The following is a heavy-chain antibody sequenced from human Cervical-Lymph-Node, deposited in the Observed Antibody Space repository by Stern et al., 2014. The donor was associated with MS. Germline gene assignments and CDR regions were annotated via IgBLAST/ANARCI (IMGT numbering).Heavy chain of an antibody. CDR2: LFPVFGTP. J-gene: IGHJ5*02. Sequence: VHLVASGAEVTKPGSSVKVSCKASGGTFSKFPSSWVRQAPGQGLEWMGGLFPVFGTPTYAQEFRGRVTITADVSTSTVYMELSSLRSDDTAVYYCALSSETSDRWYSLGYDLWGQGTLVTVSS. V-gene: IGHV1-69*01. D-gene: IGHD6-13*01. CDR3: ALSSETSDRWYSLGYDL. CDR1: GGTFSKFP.